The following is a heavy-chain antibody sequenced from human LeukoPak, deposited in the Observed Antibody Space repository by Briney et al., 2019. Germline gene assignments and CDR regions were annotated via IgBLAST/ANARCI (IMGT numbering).Heavy chain of an antibody. CDR1: GFTFSNAW. Sequence: GGSLRLSCAASGFTFSNAWMSWVRQAPGKGLEWVGRIKSKTDGGTTDYAAPVKGRFTISRDDSKNTLYLQMNSLKTEDTAVYYCTTEMYVGGSYYFDHWGQGTLVTVSS. CDR3: TTEMYVGGSYYFDH. D-gene: IGHD1-26*01. V-gene: IGHV3-15*01. CDR2: IKSKTDGGTT. J-gene: IGHJ4*02.